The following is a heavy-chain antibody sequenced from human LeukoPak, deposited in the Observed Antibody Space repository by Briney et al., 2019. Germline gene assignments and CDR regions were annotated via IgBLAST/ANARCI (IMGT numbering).Heavy chain of an antibody. V-gene: IGHV3-73*01. CDR1: GFTFSGSA. D-gene: IGHD6-6*01. J-gene: IGHJ6*03. CDR3: TRLSRIAAHPSLYYYYMDV. Sequence: PGGSLRLSCAASGFTFSGSAMHWVRQASGKGLEWVGRIRSKANSYATAYAASVKGRFTISRDDSKNTAYLQMNSLKTEDTAVYYCTRLSRIAAHPSLYYYYMDVWGKGTTVTVSS. CDR2: IRSKANSYAT.